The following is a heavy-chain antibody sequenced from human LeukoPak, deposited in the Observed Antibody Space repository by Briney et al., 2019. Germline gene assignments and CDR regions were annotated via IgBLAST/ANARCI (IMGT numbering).Heavy chain of an antibody. CDR3: ARDIAPYYDILTGQFDY. Sequence: GGSLTLSCAASGFTFSSYSMNWVRQPPGKGLEWVSSISSSSSTIYYADSVKGRFTISRDNAKNSLYLQMNSLRAEDTAVYYCARDIAPYYDILTGQFDYWGQGTLVAVSS. CDR1: GFTFSSYS. V-gene: IGHV3-21*01. D-gene: IGHD3-9*01. J-gene: IGHJ4*02. CDR2: ISSSSSTI.